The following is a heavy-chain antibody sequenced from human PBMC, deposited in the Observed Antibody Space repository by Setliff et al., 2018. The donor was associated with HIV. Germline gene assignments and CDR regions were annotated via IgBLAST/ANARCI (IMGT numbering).Heavy chain of an antibody. V-gene: IGHV4-38-2*01. J-gene: IGHJ5*02. D-gene: IGHD4-4*01. Sequence: PSETLSLTCAVYGYPIDSGFYWGWIRQTPGKGLEWIASSYHTGSKYYNPSLKSRVTISVDTSKNQFSLKLSSATAADTAMYYCARGRMATVLIRNWIDPWGQGSLVTVSS. CDR1: GYPIDSGFY. CDR3: ARGRMATVLIRNWIDP. CDR2: SYHTGSK.